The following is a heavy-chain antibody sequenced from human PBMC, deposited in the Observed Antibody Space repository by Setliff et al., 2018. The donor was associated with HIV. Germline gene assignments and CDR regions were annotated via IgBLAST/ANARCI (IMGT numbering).Heavy chain of an antibody. CDR1: GYTFISYG. CDR2: ISVDNGDT. Sequence: ASVKVSCKASGYTFISYGISWMRQAPGQGPEWMGWISVDNGDTNYAQNLQGRLTMTTDTSTSTAYMELRSLRSDDTAVYYCARIKARDDAFDIWGQGTMVTVSS. J-gene: IGHJ3*02. V-gene: IGHV1-18*04. CDR3: ARIKARDDAFDI.